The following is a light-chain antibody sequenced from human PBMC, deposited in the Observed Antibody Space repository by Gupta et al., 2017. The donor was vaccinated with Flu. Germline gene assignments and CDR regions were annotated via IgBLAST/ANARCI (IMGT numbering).Light chain of an antibody. Sequence: DIVMTQSPDSLALSLGERATINCKSSQSGFYSFNNKTYLAWYQQKPGQPPKVLIYWASTRESGVPDRFSGSGSGKDFTLTISSLQAEDVAVYYCQQDNSTPLTFGQGSKVEIK. CDR1: QSGFYSFNNKTY. V-gene: IGKV4-1*01. CDR3: QQDNSTPLT. CDR2: WAS. J-gene: IGKJ1*01.